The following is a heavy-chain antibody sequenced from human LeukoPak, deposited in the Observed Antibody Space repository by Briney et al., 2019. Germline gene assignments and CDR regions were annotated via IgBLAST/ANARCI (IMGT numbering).Heavy chain of an antibody. CDR3: AREPFTIFGVVIPKGGFADY. D-gene: IGHD3-3*01. Sequence: GASVKVSCKASGYTFTGYYMHWVRQAPGQGLERMGRINPNSGGTNYAQKFQGRVTMTRDTSISTAYMELSRLRSDDTAVYYCAREPFTIFGVVIPKGGFADYWGQGTLVTVSS. CDR1: GYTFTGYY. J-gene: IGHJ4*02. CDR2: INPNSGGT. V-gene: IGHV1-2*06.